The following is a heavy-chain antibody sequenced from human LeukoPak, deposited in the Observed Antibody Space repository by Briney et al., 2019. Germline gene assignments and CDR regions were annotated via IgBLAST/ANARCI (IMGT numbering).Heavy chain of an antibody. J-gene: IGHJ6*02. D-gene: IGHD4-17*01. CDR1: GYTFTSYG. Sequence: GASVKVSCKASGYTFTSYGISWVRQAPGQGLEWMGWINPNSGGTNYAQKFQGWVTMTRDTSISTAYMELSRLRSDDTAVYYCARGAVTTLDYYYGMDVWGQGTLVTVSS. V-gene: IGHV1-2*04. CDR3: ARGAVTTLDYYYGMDV. CDR2: INPNSGGT.